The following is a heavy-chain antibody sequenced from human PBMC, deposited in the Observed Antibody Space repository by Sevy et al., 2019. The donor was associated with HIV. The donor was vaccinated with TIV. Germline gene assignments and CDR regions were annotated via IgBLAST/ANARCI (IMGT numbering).Heavy chain of an antibody. Sequence: GGSLRLSCAASGFTVSSNYMSWVRQAPGKGLEWVSVIYSGGSTYYADSVKGRFTISRDNSKNTLYLQMNSLRAEDTAVYYCARGSYLYYYGMDVWGQGTTVTVSS. CDR1: GFTVSSNY. CDR2: IYSGGST. J-gene: IGHJ6*02. V-gene: IGHV3-53*01. CDR3: ARGSYLYYYGMDV. D-gene: IGHD1-26*01.